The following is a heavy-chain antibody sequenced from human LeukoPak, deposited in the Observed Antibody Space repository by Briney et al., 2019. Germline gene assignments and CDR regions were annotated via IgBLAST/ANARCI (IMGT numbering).Heavy chain of an antibody. CDR3: TKGRYARTFDC. D-gene: IGHD3-16*02. CDR1: GFTLGDYA. Sequence: GGSLRLSCAASGFTLGDYAMNWVRQAPGKGLEWVSGISWNSGTIAYADSVKGRFTISRDNAKNSLYLQMNSLRAEDTALYYCTKGRYARTFDCWGQGTLVTVSS. V-gene: IGHV3-9*01. J-gene: IGHJ4*02. CDR2: ISWNSGTI.